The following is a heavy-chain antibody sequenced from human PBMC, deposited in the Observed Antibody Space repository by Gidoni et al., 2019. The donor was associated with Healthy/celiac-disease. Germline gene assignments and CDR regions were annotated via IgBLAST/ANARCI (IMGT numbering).Heavy chain of an antibody. J-gene: IGHJ4*02. V-gene: IGHV4-39*01. CDR2: IYYSGST. CDR3: ARRGSTAMASPFDY. CDR1: GGSISSSSYY. Sequence: QLQLQESGPGLVKPSETLSLTCTVSGGSISSSSYYWGWIRQPPGKGLEWIGSIYYSGSTYYNPSLKSRVTISVDTSKNQFSLKLSSVTAADTAVYYCARRGSTAMASPFDYWGQGTLVTVSS. D-gene: IGHD5-18*01.